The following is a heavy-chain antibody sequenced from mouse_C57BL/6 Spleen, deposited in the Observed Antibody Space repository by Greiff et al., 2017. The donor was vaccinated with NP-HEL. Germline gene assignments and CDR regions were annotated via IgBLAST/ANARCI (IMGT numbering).Heavy chain of an antibody. V-gene: IGHV1-81*01. J-gene: IGHJ1*03. D-gene: IGHD2-1*01. CDR3: ARYGNYGYFDV. CDR2: IYPRSGNT. Sequence: VKLQESGAELARPGASVKLSCKASGYTFTSYGISWVKQRTGQGLEWIGEIYPRSGNTYYNEKFKGKATLTADKSSSTAYMELRSLTSEDSAVYFCARYGNYGYFDVWGTGTTVTVSS. CDR1: GYTFTSYG.